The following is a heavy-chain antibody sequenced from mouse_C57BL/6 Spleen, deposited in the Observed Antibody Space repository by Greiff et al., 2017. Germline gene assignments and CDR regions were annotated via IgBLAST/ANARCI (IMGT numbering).Heavy chain of an antibody. CDR1: GYAFSSSW. CDR3: ARDYSNPDY. J-gene: IGHJ2*01. V-gene: IGHV1-82*01. D-gene: IGHD2-5*01. Sequence: VQLQQSGPELVKPGASVKISCTASGYAFSSSWMNWVKQRPGKGLEWIGRIYPGDGDTNYNGKFKGKATLTADKSSSTAFMQLSSLTSEDSAVYYCARDYSNPDYWGQGTTLTVSS. CDR2: IYPGDGDT.